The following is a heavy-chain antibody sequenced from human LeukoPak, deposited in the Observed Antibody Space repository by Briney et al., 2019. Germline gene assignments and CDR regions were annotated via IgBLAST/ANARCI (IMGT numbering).Heavy chain of an antibody. V-gene: IGHV3-11*04. CDR1: GFTFSDYN. CDR2: ISRSGSTK. D-gene: IGHD3-10*01. CDR3: ARGSHGSGSYYVSPFDY. Sequence: GGSLRLSCAASGFTFSDYNMRWIRQAPGKGLEWVSSISRSGSTKYYADSVKGRFTISRDNAKNSLYLQMNSLRADDTAVYYCARGSHGSGSYYVSPFDYWGQGTLVTVSS. J-gene: IGHJ4*02.